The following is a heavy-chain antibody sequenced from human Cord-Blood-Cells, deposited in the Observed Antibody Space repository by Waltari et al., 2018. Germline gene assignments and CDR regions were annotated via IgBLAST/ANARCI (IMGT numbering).Heavy chain of an antibody. D-gene: IGHD2-21*01. J-gene: IGHJ1*01. V-gene: IGHV3-30-3*01. CDR3: ARSYCGGDCYVYFQH. CDR1: GFTFSSYA. CDR2: ISYDGSNK. Sequence: QVQLVESGGGVVQPGRSLRLSCAASGFTFSSYAMHWVRQAPGKGLEWVAVISYDGSNKYYADSVKCRFTISRDNSKNTLYLQMNSLRAEDTAVYYCARSYCGGDCYVYFQHWGQGTLVTVSS.